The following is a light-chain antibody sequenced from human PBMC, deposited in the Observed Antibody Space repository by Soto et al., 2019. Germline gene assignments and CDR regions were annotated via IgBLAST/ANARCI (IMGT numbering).Light chain of an antibody. Sequence: DTQMTQSPSSLSASVGARVTITCRASQSISSYLNWYQQKPGKAPKLLIYAASSLQSGVPSSFSGSGSGTDFTLTISSLQPEDFATYYCQQSYSIPDTFGQGTKLEIK. CDR2: AAS. CDR3: QQSYSIPDT. V-gene: IGKV1-39*01. CDR1: QSISSY. J-gene: IGKJ2*01.